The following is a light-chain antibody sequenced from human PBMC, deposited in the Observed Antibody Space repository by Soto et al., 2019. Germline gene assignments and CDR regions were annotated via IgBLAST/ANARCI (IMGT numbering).Light chain of an antibody. J-gene: IGKJ2*01. CDR2: DAS. CDR1: QSVSSK. CDR3: QQYNNWPPVYT. Sequence: EIVMTQSPATLSVSPGERATLSCRASQSVSSKLDWYQQRRGQAPRLLIYDASTRATGIPARFSGSGSGTEFHLTISGLQSEDFAVYYCQQYNNWPPVYTFGQGTKVEI. V-gene: IGKV3D-15*01.